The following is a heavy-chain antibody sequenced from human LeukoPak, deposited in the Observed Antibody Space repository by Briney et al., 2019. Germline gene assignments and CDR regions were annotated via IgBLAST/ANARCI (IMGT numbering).Heavy chain of an antibody. CDR1: GGSITTGNYY. CDR3: ARGWELLSGGAFDI. D-gene: IGHD1-26*01. CDR2: IYYSGST. J-gene: IGHJ3*02. Sequence: SQTLSLTCTVSGGSITTGNYYWNWIRQHPGKGLEWIGYIYYSGSTYYNPSLKSRVTISVDTSKNQFSLKLSSVTAADTAVYYCARGWELLSGGAFDIWGQGTMVTVSS. V-gene: IGHV4-31*03.